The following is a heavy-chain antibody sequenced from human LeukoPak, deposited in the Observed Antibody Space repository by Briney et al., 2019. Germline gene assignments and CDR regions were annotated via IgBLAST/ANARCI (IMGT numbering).Heavy chain of an antibody. CDR2: FDPEDGET. CDR1: GYTLTELS. D-gene: IGHD3-10*01. CDR3: ATDYYGSGSYAGPYYYYGMDV. J-gene: IGHJ6*02. Sequence: ASVKVSCKVSGYTLTELSMHWVRQAPGKGLEWMGGFDPEDGETIYAQKFQGRVTMTEDTSTDTAYMELSSLRSEGTAVYYCATDYYGSGSYAGPYYYYGMDVWGQGTTVTVSS. V-gene: IGHV1-24*01.